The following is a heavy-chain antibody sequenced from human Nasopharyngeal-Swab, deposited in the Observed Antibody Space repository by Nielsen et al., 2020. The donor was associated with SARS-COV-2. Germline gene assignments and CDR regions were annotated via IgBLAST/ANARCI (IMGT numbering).Heavy chain of an antibody. CDR2: IKEDGSEK. D-gene: IGHD1-20*01. CDR1: GFTFGNYW. V-gene: IGHV3-7*03. CDR3: ARLPRNNWRLDS. J-gene: IGHJ4*02. Sequence: GESLKIPCAASGFTFGNYWMSWVRQAPGKRLEWVANIKEDGSEKDYVDSVKGRFTISRDNIKNPLYLQMNSLRVEDTAVYFCARLPRNNWRLDSWGQGILVTVSS.